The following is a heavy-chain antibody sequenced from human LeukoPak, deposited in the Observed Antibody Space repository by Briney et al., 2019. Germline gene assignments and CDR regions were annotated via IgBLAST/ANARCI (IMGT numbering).Heavy chain of an antibody. CDR2: INPSGGST. CDR3: ARDLGALLWFGELYAFDI. D-gene: IGHD3-10*01. Sequence: GASVKVSCKASGYTFTSYYMHWVRQAPGQGLEWMGIINPSGGSTSYAQKFQGRVTMTRDTSTSTVYMELSSLRSEDTAVYYCARDLGALLWFGELYAFDIWGQGTMVTVSS. J-gene: IGHJ3*02. CDR1: GYTFTSYY. V-gene: IGHV1-46*01.